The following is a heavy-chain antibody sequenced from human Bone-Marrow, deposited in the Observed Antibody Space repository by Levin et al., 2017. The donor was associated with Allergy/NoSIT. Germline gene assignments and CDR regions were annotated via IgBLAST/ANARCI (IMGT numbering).Heavy chain of an antibody. CDR2: INDGGST. CDR1: GGSLSGYY. Sequence: SQTLSLTCAVYGGSLSGYYWSWIRQPPGKGLEWIGEINDGGSTNQTPSLKSRVTISVDTSKNQFSLKLTSVTAADTAMYYCARLPRGRMGQWLDYKDSWGQGTQVTVSS. J-gene: IGHJ4*02. V-gene: IGHV4-34*01. CDR3: ARLPRGRMGQWLDYKDS. D-gene: IGHD6-19*01.